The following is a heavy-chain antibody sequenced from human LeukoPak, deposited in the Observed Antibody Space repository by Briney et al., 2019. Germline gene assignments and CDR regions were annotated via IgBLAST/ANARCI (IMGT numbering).Heavy chain of an antibody. CDR2: VSDTDRT. D-gene: IGHD6-19*01. V-gene: IGHV3-23*01. Sequence: GRSLRLSRAASGPTFSSYATSWVRQDPGKGLEWVSSVSDTDRTYYADSVKGRFTTSRDNSENTLFLQMNSLRAEDTAVYYCAKDHGFFSSGWNPLFDYWGQGTLVTVSS. CDR1: GPTFSSYA. J-gene: IGHJ4*02. CDR3: AKDHGFFSSGWNPLFDY.